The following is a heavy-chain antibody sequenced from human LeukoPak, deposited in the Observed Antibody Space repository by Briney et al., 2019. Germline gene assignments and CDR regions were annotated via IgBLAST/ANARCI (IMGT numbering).Heavy chain of an antibody. Sequence: SVKVSCKASGGTFSSYAISWVRQAPGQGLEWMGRTIPIFGTANYAQKFQGRVTITTDESTSTAYMELSSLRSEDTAVYYCARLAVAGKFDYWGQGTLVTVSS. V-gene: IGHV1-69*05. CDR1: GGTFSSYA. CDR2: TIPIFGTA. J-gene: IGHJ4*02. D-gene: IGHD6-19*01. CDR3: ARLAVAGKFDY.